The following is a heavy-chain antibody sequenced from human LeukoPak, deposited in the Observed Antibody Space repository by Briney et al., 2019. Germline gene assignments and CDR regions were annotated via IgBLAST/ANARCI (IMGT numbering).Heavy chain of an antibody. CDR2: ISGSGAGT. V-gene: IGHV3-23*01. CDR3: AKDHYGDSYYYGMDV. Sequence: GGSLRLSCTASGFPFSSYAMTWVRQAPGKGLEWVSAISGSGAGTYYADSVKGRFTISRDNSKNTLYLHLSSLRAEDTVTYYCAKDHYGDSYYYGMDVWGQGTTVTVSS. CDR1: GFPFSSYA. D-gene: IGHD4-17*01. J-gene: IGHJ6*02.